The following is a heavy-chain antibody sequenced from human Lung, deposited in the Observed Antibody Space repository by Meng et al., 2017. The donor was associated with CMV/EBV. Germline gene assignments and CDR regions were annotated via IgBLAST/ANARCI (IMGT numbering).Heavy chain of an antibody. CDR2: ISYDGNN. CDR1: GFTFRTYA. D-gene: IGHD2/OR15-2a*01. J-gene: IGHJ4*02. Sequence: GPLWESVGGVVLPGRSLGLPCAAFGFTFRTYAMHWVHQGPGKGLEWMTIISYDGNNKYADSVKGRFTISRDNSKNTLYLQMNSLRTEDTAVYYCAREGPDYNSSYFDYWGQGTLVTVSS. CDR3: AREGPDYNSSYFDY. V-gene: IGHV3-30-3*01.